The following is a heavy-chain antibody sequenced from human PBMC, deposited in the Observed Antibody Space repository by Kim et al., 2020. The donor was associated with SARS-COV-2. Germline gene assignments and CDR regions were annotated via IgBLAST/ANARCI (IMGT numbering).Heavy chain of an antibody. CDR2: T. CDR3: ARLRLPCAFDI. Sequence: TNSNPSLRRRVPISVDTSKNQFSLKLSSVTAADTAVYYCARLRLPCAFDIWGQGTMVTVSS. V-gene: IGHV4-59*01. J-gene: IGHJ3*02. D-gene: IGHD5-18*01.